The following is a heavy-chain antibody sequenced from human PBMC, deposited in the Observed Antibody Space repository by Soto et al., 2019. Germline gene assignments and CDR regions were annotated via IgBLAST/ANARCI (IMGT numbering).Heavy chain of an antibody. Sequence: GSLRLSCAASGFTFSTYSMNWVRQAPGKGLEWVSYISSSSSTIYYADSVKGRFTISRDNAKNSLYLQMDSLRAEDTAVYYCARGYFGYGSGTFYKVVYFEYWGRGTLVTVSS. CDR3: ARGYFGYGSGTFYKVVYFEY. D-gene: IGHD3-10*01. J-gene: IGHJ4*02. CDR1: GFTFSTYS. V-gene: IGHV3-48*01. CDR2: ISSSSSTI.